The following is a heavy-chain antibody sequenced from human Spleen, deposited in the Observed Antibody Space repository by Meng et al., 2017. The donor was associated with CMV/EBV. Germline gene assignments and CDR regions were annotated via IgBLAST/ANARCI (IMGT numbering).Heavy chain of an antibody. V-gene: IGHV3-23*01. Sequence: GESLKISCAASGFTFSSYTMTWVRQAPGKGLEWVSAITGSGGSTYYADSLKGRFTISRDNSKNTLYLQMTSLRAEDTALYYCAKDDTYCSGSPDAFDIWGQGTMVTVSS. J-gene: IGHJ3*02. CDR2: ITGSGGST. D-gene: IGHD3-10*01. CDR3: AKDDTYCSGSPDAFDI. CDR1: GFTFSSYT.